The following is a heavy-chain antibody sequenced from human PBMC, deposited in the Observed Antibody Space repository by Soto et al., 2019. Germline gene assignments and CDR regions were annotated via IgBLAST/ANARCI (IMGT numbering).Heavy chain of an antibody. CDR2: INPNSGGT. CDR3: ARDLTKEAEVLGVDY. Sequence: ASVKVSCKASGYTFTGYYIHWVRQAPGQGLEWMGWINPNSGGTNYAQKFQGWVTMTRDTSISTAYMELSRLRSDDTAVYYCARDLTKEAEVLGVDYWGQGTLVTVSS. D-gene: IGHD3-3*01. V-gene: IGHV1-2*04. CDR1: GYTFTGYY. J-gene: IGHJ4*02.